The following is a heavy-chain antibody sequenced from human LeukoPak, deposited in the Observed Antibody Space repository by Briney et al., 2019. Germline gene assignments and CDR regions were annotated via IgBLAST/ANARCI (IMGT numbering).Heavy chain of an antibody. CDR3: ARDREYSYGYRYYFDY. CDR1: GFTFSSYA. CDR2: ISYDGSNK. Sequence: GGSLRLSCAASGFTFSSYAMHWVRQAPGKGLEWVAVISYDGSNKYYADSVKGRFTISRDNSKNTLYLQMNSLRAEDTAVYYCARDREYSYGYRYYFDYWGQGTLVTVSS. V-gene: IGHV3-30-3*01. J-gene: IGHJ4*02. D-gene: IGHD5-18*01.